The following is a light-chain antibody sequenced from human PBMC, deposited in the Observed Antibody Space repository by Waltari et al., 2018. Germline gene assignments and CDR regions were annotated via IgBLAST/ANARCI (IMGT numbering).Light chain of an antibody. CDR2: DVS. Sequence: QSALTQPASVSGSPGQSITISCTETGSDLVDNKYVSWYQLHPGKVPKLVIYDVSKRPSGVSNRFSGSKSGNTASLTISGLQADDEAEYFCSSYTSTFLFGTATKVTVL. CDR1: GSDLVDNKY. V-gene: IGLV2-14*01. CDR3: SSYTSTFL. J-gene: IGLJ1*01.